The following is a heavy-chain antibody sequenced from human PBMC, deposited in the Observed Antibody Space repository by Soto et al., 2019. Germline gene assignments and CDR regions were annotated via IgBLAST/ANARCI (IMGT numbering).Heavy chain of an antibody. Sequence: EVQLLESGGGLVQPGGSLRLSCAASGFTFSSSVMNWVRQAPGKGLEWVSSISVSGSSTFYAGSVKGRFTLSRDNSKDTLYLQMNSLRVDDTALYYCPSLGQFDYWGHGALVTVSS. CDR3: PSLGQFDY. V-gene: IGHV3-23*01. J-gene: IGHJ4*01. CDR1: GFTFSSSV. CDR2: ISVSGSST. D-gene: IGHD7-27*01.